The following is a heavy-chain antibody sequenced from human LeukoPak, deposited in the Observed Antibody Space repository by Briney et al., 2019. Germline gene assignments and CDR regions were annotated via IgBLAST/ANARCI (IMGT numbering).Heavy chain of an antibody. D-gene: IGHD5-12*01. CDR3: ARGALSGRTSYFDS. CDR2: INHNGNVN. J-gene: IGHJ4*02. CDR1: GFTFSSYW. V-gene: IGHV3-7*01. Sequence: GGSLRLSCAASGFTFSSYWMNWARQAPGKGLEWVASINHNGNVNYYVDSVKGRFTISRDNAKNSLYLQMNSLRDDDTAVYYCARGALSGRTSYFDSWGQGTLVTVSS.